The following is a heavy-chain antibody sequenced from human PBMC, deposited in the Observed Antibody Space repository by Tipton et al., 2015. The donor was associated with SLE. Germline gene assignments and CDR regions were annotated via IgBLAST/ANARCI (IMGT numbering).Heavy chain of an antibody. V-gene: IGHV4-39*07. D-gene: IGHD3-3*01. CDR3: ARGKDYDFWSGYYRRDASDI. Sequence: TLSLTCTVSGGSISSSSYYWGWIRQPPGKGLEWIGSIYYSGSTYYNPSLKSRVTISIDTSKNQLSLKLSSVTAADTSVYYCARGKDYDFWSGYYRRDASDIWGQGTMVTVSS. CDR1: GGSISSSSYY. J-gene: IGHJ3*02. CDR2: IYYSGST.